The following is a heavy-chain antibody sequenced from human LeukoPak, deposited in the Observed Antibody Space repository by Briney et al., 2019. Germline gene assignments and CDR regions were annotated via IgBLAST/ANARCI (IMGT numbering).Heavy chain of an antibody. V-gene: IGHV4-39*01. CDR2: IYYSGSS. Sequence: PSETLPLICSVSGDFISGISYYWGWIRQPPGKGLELIGKIYYSGSSYNNPSLESRVVISLDTSRNQFSLKLTSVTATDTAVYYCARQGAVGETGFDFWGQGILVTVSS. J-gene: IGHJ4*02. D-gene: IGHD1-26*01. CDR1: GDFISGISYY. CDR3: ARQGAVGETGFDF.